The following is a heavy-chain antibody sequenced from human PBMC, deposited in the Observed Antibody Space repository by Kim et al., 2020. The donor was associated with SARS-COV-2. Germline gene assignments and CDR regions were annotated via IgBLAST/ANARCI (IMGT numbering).Heavy chain of an antibody. CDR2: ISYDGSNK. CDR3: AKDLEGYYDFWSGYLYYYYGMDV. V-gene: IGHV3-30*18. D-gene: IGHD3-3*01. CDR1: GFTFSSYG. J-gene: IGHJ6*02. Sequence: GGSLRLSCAASGFTFSSYGMHWVRQAPGKGLEWVAVISYDGSNKYYADSVKGRFTISRDNSKNTLYLQMNSLRAEDTAVYYCAKDLEGYYDFWSGYLYYYYGMDVWGQGTTVTVSS.